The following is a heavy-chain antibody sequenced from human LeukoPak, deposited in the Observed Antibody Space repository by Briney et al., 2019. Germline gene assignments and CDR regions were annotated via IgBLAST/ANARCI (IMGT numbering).Heavy chain of an antibody. CDR2: ILEDGSIQ. V-gene: IGHV3-30*04. D-gene: IGHD3-22*01. CDR3: AKDTTSKAVTMIVGLDAFGV. Sequence: PGRSLRLSCAASGFTFRNYMMHWVRQAPGKGLDWVAVILEDGSIQHYADSVKGRFTISRDNSKNSLYLQMNSLRAEDTALYYCAKDTTSKAVTMIVGLDAFGVWGQGTMVTVSS. J-gene: IGHJ3*01. CDR1: GFTFRNYM.